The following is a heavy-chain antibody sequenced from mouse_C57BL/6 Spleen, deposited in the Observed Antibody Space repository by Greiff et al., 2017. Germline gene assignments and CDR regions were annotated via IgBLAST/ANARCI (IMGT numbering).Heavy chain of an antibody. CDR2: LYPRDGSN. D-gene: IGHD1-1*01. J-gene: IGHJ4*01. CDR1: GYTFTSYD. Sequence: VKLQESGPELVKPGASVKLSCKASGYTFTSYDITWVKQRPGQGLEWIGWLYPRDGSNKYNETFKGKATLTVDTSSSTAYMELHIFTSEDSAVYFCARGYGSSYYAMDDWGQGTSVTVSS. V-gene: IGHV1-85*01. CDR3: ARGYGSSYYAMDD.